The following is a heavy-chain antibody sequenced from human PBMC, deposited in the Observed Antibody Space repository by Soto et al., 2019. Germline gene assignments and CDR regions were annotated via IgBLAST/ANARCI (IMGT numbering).Heavy chain of an antibody. CDR1: GYTFTSYA. Sequence: GASVKVSFKASGYTFTSYAIHWVRQAPGQRLEWMGWINAGNGNTKYSQKFQGRVTITRDTSASTAYMELSSLRADDTAVYYCAKADDYNYGGSGGQNDCWGQGTQVTVSS. CDR2: INAGNGNT. J-gene: IGHJ4*02. V-gene: IGHV1-3*01. CDR3: AKADDYNYGGSGGQNDC. D-gene: IGHD5-12*01.